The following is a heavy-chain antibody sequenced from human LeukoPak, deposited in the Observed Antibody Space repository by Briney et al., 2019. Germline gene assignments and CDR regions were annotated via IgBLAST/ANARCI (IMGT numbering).Heavy chain of an antibody. D-gene: IGHD3-22*01. CDR1: GFTFSSYE. J-gene: IGHJ6*02. CDR2: ISSSGSTI. Sequence: PGGSLRLSCAASGFTFSSYEMNWVRQAPGKGLEWVSYISSSGSTIYYADSVKGRFTISRDNAKNSLYLQMNSQRAEDTAVYYCARDRARNYYDSSGYYHYYYGMDVWGQGTTVTVSS. V-gene: IGHV3-48*03. CDR3: ARDRARNYYDSSGYYHYYYGMDV.